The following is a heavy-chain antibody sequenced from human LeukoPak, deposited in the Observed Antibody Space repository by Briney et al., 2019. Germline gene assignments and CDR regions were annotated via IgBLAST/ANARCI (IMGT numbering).Heavy chain of an antibody. V-gene: IGHV3-7*01. D-gene: IGHD6-6*01. CDR3: VRGGSRSSGPADY. CDR1: GFTFSSYW. CDR2: LHPDGSSTT. J-gene: IGHJ4*02. Sequence: GGSLRLSCAASGFTFSSYWMSWVRQAPGKGLEWVADLHPDGSSTTYYVDSVKGRFTISRDNAENSLYLQMNSLRVEDTAVYICVRGGSRSSGPADYWGQGTLVTVSS.